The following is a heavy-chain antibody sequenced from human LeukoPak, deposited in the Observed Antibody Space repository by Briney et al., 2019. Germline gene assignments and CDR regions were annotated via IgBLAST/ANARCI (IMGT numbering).Heavy chain of an antibody. Sequence: YLSFYSSASGFTCDDYAMHWVRQAPGKGLMWVSGISWDSGSFGYADSVKGRFTISRYNAKTSLYLQMNSLRTEDTALYYCAKAPTSRYYDSSGSYWYFDLWGRGTLVTVSS. D-gene: IGHD3-22*01. CDR3: AKAPTSRYYDSSGSYWYFDL. CDR1: GFTCDDYA. J-gene: IGHJ2*01. V-gene: IGHV3-9*01. CDR2: ISWDSGSF.